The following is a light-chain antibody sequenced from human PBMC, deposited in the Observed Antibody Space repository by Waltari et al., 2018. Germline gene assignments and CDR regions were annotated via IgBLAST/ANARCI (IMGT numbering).Light chain of an antibody. CDR1: SSNVGTYDY. J-gene: IGLJ3*02. Sequence: QSALTQPRSVSGSPGQSVTISCTGTSSNVGTYDYVSWYQQYPGRPPKLMIFDVSKRPSGGPDRFSGSKADNTASLTISGLQPADEADYYCCSYAGQYTWVFGGGTKLTVL. V-gene: IGLV2-11*01. CDR2: DVS. CDR3: CSYAGQYTWV.